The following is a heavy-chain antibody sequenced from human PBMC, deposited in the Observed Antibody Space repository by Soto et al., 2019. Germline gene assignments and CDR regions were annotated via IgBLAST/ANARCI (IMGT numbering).Heavy chain of an antibody. Sequence: EVQLVQSGAEVKKPGESLKISCEGSELSFTNYWIGWVRQMPGKGLEWMGIIYFDDSDTRYSPSFRGQVTISADRSINTAYLQWSSLKASDTAMYYCARGIRRPQLDEWGQGTLVTVS. D-gene: IGHD3-10*01. J-gene: IGHJ4*02. CDR3: ARGIRRPQLDE. CDR2: IYFDDSDT. V-gene: IGHV5-51*03. CDR1: ELSFTNYW.